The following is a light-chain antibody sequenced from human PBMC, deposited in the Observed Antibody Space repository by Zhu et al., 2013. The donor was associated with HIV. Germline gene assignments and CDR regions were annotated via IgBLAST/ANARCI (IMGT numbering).Light chain of an antibody. Sequence: DIQLTQSPSLLSASVGDRVTITCRASQDIDRYLAWYQQTPGKAPTLLVYAASTTQSGVPSRFSGSGSGTEFTLTISSLQPEDFATYYCLQHNSYPRTFGQGTKVEIK. V-gene: IGKV1-9*01. CDR2: AAS. CDR1: QDIDRY. CDR3: LQHNSYPRT. J-gene: IGKJ1*01.